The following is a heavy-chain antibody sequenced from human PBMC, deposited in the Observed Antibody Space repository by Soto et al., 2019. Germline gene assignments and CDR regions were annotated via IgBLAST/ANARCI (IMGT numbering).Heavy chain of an antibody. CDR3: ARGSVTTGDY. CDR1: DVSLSGHFWSLGVHH. D-gene: IGHD4-17*01. V-gene: IGHV4-34*01. Sequence: PETLSLTCAVYDVSLSGHFWSLGVHHWSWIRQPPGKGLEWIGEINHSGSTNYNPSLKSRVTISVDPSKKQFSLKLTSVTAADTAVYYCARGSVTTGDYWGQGTLVTVSS. J-gene: IGHJ4*02. CDR2: INHSGST.